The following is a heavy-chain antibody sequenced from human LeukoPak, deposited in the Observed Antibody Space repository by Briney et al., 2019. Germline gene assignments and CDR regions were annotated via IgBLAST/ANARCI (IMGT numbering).Heavy chain of an antibody. V-gene: IGHV4-59*08. J-gene: IGHJ6*01. CDR2: IYSSGHT. CDR3: ARHSSAAAEDG. CDR1: GGSISGYY. D-gene: IGHD6-13*01. Sequence: SETLSLTCTVSGGSISGYYWSWIRQPPGKGLEWIGYIYSSGHTYYNPSIKSRVTISVDTSKNQFSLKLSSVTAADTAVYYCARHSSAAAEDGWGQAPPATVSS.